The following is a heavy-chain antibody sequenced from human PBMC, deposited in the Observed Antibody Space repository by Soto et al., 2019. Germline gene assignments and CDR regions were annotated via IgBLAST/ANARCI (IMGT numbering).Heavy chain of an antibody. CDR2: INAGNGYT. J-gene: IGHJ5*02. Sequence: QVQLVQSGAEVKKPGASVKVSCKASGYTFTSYAIHWVRQAPGQSLEWVGWINAGNGYTKYSQKFQGRVTITRDTSASTAYMEVNSLRSEDTAVYYCARLETGRVVTRPNGFDPWGKGTLVTVSS. CDR3: ARLETGRVVTRPNGFDP. D-gene: IGHD2-21*02. V-gene: IGHV1-3*01. CDR1: GYTFTSYA.